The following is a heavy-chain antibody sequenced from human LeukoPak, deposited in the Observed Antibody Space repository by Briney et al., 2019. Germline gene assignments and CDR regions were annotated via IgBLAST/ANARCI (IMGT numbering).Heavy chain of an antibody. CDR2: IYYSGST. D-gene: IGHD3-16*02. CDR1: GGSISSSSYY. V-gene: IGHV4-39*01. J-gene: IGHJ6*03. CDR3: ARHPGDFTGIVKYYYMDV. Sequence: SETLSLTCTVSGGSISSSSYYWGWIRQPPGKGLEWIGGIYYSGSTYYNPSLKSRVTISVDTSKNQFSLKLSSVTAADTAVYYCARHPGDFTGIVKYYYMDVWGKGTTVTVSS.